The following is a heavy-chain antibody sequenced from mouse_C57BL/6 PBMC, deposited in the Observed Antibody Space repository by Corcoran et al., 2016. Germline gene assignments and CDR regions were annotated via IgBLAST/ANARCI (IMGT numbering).Heavy chain of an antibody. CDR2: INTYSGVP. Sequence: QIQLVQSGPELKKPGETVKISCKASGYTFTTYGMSWVKPAPGKGLKWMGWINTYSGVPTYADDFKGRFAFSLETSASTAYLQINNLKNEDTATYFCARSSYSNHLAWFAYWGQGTLVTVSA. J-gene: IGHJ3*01. CDR1: GYTFTTYG. D-gene: IGHD2-5*01. CDR3: ARSSYSNHLAWFAY. V-gene: IGHV9-3*01.